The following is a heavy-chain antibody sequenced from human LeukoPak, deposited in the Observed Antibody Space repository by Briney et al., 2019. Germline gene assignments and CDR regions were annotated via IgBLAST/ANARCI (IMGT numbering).Heavy chain of an antibody. CDR3: AREGVAAAGAFDN. V-gene: IGHV4-59*01. CDR1: DGSIRGYY. CDR2: MYYSGSS. D-gene: IGHD6-13*01. J-gene: IGHJ4*02. Sequence: SETLSLTCTVSDGSIRGYYWSWIRQPPGKGLEWIAHMYYSGSSKYNPYLKSRATISRDTSKNQFSLKLTSVTVADTAVYFCAREGVAAAGAFDNWGQGTLVTVSA.